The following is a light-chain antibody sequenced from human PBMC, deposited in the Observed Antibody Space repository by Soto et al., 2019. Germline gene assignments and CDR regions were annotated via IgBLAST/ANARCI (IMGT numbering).Light chain of an antibody. CDR1: QSFSSN. J-gene: IGKJ4*01. CDR2: GTS. V-gene: IGKV3-15*01. CDR3: QQHGSSPLT. Sequence: ELVMTHSPATLSVSPGKRATLSCRASQSFSSNVAWYQQKPGQAPRLLIYGTSTRVTGIPARFSGSGSGTDFTLTISRLEPEDFAVYYCQQHGSSPLTFGGGTKVDIK.